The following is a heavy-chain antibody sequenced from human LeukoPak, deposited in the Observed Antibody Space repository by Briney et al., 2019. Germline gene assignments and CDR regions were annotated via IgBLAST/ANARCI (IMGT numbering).Heavy chain of an antibody. CDR3: ARVPDYYDSSGYYNFDY. D-gene: IGHD3-22*01. J-gene: IGHJ4*02. CDR1: GYTFTGYY. Sequence: ASVKVSCKASGYTFTGYYMHWVRQAPGQGPEWMGWINPNSGGTNFAQKFQGRVTMTRDTSISTAYMELSRLRSDDTAVYYCARVPDYYDSSGYYNFDYWGQGTLVTVSS. CDR2: INPNSGGT. V-gene: IGHV1-2*02.